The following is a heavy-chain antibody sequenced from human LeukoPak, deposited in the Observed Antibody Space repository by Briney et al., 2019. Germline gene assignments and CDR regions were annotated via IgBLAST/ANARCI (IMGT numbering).Heavy chain of an antibody. Sequence: SQTLSLTCTVSGGPISSGGYYWSWIRQPPGKGLEWIGYIYHSGSTNYNPSLKSRVTISVDKSKNQFSLKLSSVTAADTAVYYCARDQGNLRNRRPQRAFDIWGQGTMVTVSS. V-gene: IGHV4-30-2*01. CDR3: ARDQGNLRNRRPQRAFDI. CDR1: GGPISSGGYY. D-gene: IGHD1-14*01. J-gene: IGHJ3*02. CDR2: IYHSGST.